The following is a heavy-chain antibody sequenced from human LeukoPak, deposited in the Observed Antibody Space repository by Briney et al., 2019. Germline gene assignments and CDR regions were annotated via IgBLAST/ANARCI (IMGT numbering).Heavy chain of an antibody. CDR1: GFTFSKYG. V-gene: IGHV3-30*02. D-gene: IGHD6-6*01. CDR2: IRYDGINK. J-gene: IGHJ4*02. CDR3: TRDEDFYSSSSDY. Sequence: GGSLRLSCAASGFTFSKYGMHWVRQAPGEGLEWVTFIRYDGINKYYADSLKGRFTISRDNAKNSLYLQMNSLRAEDTAVYYCTRDEDFYSSSSDYWGQGTLVTVSS.